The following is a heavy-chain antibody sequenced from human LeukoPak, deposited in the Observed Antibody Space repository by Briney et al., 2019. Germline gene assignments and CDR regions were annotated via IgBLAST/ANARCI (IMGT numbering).Heavy chain of an antibody. D-gene: IGHD3-10*01. V-gene: IGHV3-23*01. CDR1: GFTFSCCG. J-gene: IGHJ4*02. Sequence: GGSLRLSCAASGFTFSCCGMTWVRQAPGKGLEWVSGISGSGGRAYYADFVQGRFTISRDNSKNTLYLQMHSLRAEDPAVYFCAKGPPSVSYCPTMWGQGTLVGVFS. CDR2: ISGSGGRA. CDR3: AKGPPSVSYCPTM.